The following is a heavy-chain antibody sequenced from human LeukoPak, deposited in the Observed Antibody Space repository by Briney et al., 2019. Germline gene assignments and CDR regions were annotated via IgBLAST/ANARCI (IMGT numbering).Heavy chain of an antibody. J-gene: IGHJ4*02. CDR1: GFTFSSYA. CDR3: ARDGRGYSGYVDN. Sequence: GGSLRLSCAASGFTFSSYAMHWVRQAPGKGLDWVAVISSDGSDKYYADSVKGRFTISRDNSKNTLYLQMNSLRAEDTAVYYCARDGRGYSGYVDNWGQGTLATVSS. D-gene: IGHD5-12*01. CDR2: ISSDGSDK. V-gene: IGHV3-30*04.